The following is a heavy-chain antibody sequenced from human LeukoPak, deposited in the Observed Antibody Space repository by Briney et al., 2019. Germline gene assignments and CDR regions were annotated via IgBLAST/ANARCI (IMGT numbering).Heavy chain of an antibody. V-gene: IGHV4-59*01. CDR3: ARDHDCWSGLDWFDP. Sequence: SETLSLTCTVSGGSISSYYWSWIRQPPGKGLEWIGYIYYSGSTNYNPSLKSRVTISVDTSKNQFSLKLSSVTAADTAVYYCARDHDCWSGLDWFDPWGQGTLVTVSS. CDR1: GGSISSYY. D-gene: IGHD3-3*01. CDR2: IYYSGST. J-gene: IGHJ5*02.